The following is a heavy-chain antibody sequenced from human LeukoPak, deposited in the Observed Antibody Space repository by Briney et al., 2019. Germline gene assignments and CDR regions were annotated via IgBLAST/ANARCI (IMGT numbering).Heavy chain of an antibody. V-gene: IGHV3-21*01. Sequence: GGSLRLSCAASGFTFDSYGMNWVRQAPGKGLEWISSISSSSTYIYYADSVKGRFTISRDNAKNSLYLQMNSLRAEDTAVYYCARAYCSSTRCSYYFDSWGQGTLDAVSS. CDR3: ARAYCSSTRCSYYFDS. J-gene: IGHJ4*02. CDR1: GFTFDSYG. CDR2: ISSSSTYI. D-gene: IGHD2-2*01.